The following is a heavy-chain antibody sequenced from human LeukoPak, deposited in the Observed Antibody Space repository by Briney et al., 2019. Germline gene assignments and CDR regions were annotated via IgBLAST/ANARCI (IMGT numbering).Heavy chain of an antibody. D-gene: IGHD6-13*01. Sequence: PSETLSLTCAVYGGSFSGYYWSWIRQPPGKGLEWIGEINHSGSTNYNPSLKSRVTISVDTSKNQFSLKLSSVTAADTAVYYCARVPASGYYYCYCMEVWGKGTTVTVSS. J-gene: IGHJ6*03. CDR3: ARVPASGYYYCYCMEV. CDR1: GGSFSGYY. V-gene: IGHV4-34*01. CDR2: INHSGST.